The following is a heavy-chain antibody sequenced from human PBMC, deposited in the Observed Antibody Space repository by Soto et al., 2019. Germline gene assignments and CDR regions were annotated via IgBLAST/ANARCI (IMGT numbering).Heavy chain of an antibody. CDR3: ASGGNWFDP. Sequence: SETLSLTCSVSGDSISTYYWSWIRQSAGKGLEWIGRTYISGDTNYNPSLKSRVTMSVDTSKNQLTLKSVTAADTAVYYCASGGNWFDPWGQGVLVTVSS. V-gene: IGHV4-4*07. CDR1: GDSISTYY. J-gene: IGHJ5*02. D-gene: IGHD3-16*01. CDR2: TYISGDT.